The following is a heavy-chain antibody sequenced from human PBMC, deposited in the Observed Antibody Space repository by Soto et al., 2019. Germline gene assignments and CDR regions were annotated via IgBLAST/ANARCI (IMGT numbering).Heavy chain of an antibody. CDR1: GGSIRSSGFY. CDR2: LSYTGSP. Sequence: PSETLSLTXSVSGGSIRSSGFYWGWVRQPPGKGLEWIGSLSYTGSPSYNPSLKNRVTISGDMSKNQLSLKLDSVSAADTASYYCARLIWGITGTPGRRVGWFDPWGQGALVTVSS. J-gene: IGHJ5*02. D-gene: IGHD1-20*01. V-gene: IGHV4-39*01. CDR3: ARLIWGITGTPGRRVGWFDP.